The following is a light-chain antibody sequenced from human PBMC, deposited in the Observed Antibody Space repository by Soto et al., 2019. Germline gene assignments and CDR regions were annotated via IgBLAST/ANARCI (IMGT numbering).Light chain of an antibody. V-gene: IGLV2-14*03. J-gene: IGLJ1*01. CDR2: NVY. CDR3: SAYTVSRTYV. Sequence: QSALTQPPSASGSPRQSVXISCTGTSSDVGAYNYVSWHQQHPGKAPKLMIYNVYDRPSGISYRFSGSKSGNTASLTISGLQGEDEADYYCSAYTVSRTYVFGTGTKLTVL. CDR1: SSDVGAYNY.